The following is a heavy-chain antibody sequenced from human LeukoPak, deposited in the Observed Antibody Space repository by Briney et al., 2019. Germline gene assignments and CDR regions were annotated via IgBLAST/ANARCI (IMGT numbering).Heavy chain of an antibody. CDR3: AGVSARVAAAGRHWFDP. D-gene: IGHD6-13*01. CDR1: GDSVSSSSDA. V-gene: IGHV6-1*01. J-gene: IGHJ5*02. CDR2: TYYRSKWYN. Sequence: SQTLSLTCAISGDSVSSSSDAWNSIRQSPSRGLEWLGRTYYRSKWYNDYAVSVKSRITVNPDTSKNQFSLQLNSVTPEDTAVYYCAGVSARVAAAGRHWFDPWGQGTLVTVSS.